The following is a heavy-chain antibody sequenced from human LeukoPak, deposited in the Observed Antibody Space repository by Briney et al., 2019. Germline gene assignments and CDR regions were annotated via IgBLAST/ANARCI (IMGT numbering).Heavy chain of an antibody. CDR1: GFDFSGFY. CDR2: IRSKPSGYTT. D-gene: IGHD2-15*01. Sequence: GGSLRLSCAASGFDFSGFYMHWVRQASGRGLEWVGLIRSKPSGYTTVYAASVKGRFTISRDDSKNTAYLQMNSLKAEDTAVYYCTRQDCSGGTCSYVDSWGQRTLVTVSS. V-gene: IGHV3-73*01. J-gene: IGHJ4*02. CDR3: TRQDCSGGTCSYVDS.